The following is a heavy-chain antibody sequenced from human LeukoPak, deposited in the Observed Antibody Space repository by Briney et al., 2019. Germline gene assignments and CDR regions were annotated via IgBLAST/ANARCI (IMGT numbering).Heavy chain of an antibody. CDR1: GGTFSSYA. CDR2: IIPIFGTA. CDR3: AREELRLGELSFDY. Sequence: SVKVSCKASGGTFSSYAISWVRQAPGQGLEWMGGIIPIFGTANYAQKFQGRVTMTTDTSTSTAYMELRSLRSDDTAVYYCAREELRLGELSFDYWGQGTLVTVSS. J-gene: IGHJ4*02. V-gene: IGHV1-69*05. D-gene: IGHD3-16*02.